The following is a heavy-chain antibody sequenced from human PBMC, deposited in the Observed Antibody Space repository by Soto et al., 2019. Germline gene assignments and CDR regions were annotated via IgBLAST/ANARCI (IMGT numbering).Heavy chain of an antibody. CDR3: ARDVRYSSSWYEGYFDY. J-gene: IGHJ4*02. Sequence: QVQLQESGPGLVKPSQTLSLTCTVSGGSISSGGYYWSWIRQHPGKGLEWIGYIYYSGSTYYNPSLKSRVTISVDTSKNQFSLKLSSVTAADTAVYYCARDVRYSSSWYEGYFDYWGQGTLVTVSS. CDR1: GGSISSGGYY. V-gene: IGHV4-31*03. CDR2: IYYSGST. D-gene: IGHD6-13*01.